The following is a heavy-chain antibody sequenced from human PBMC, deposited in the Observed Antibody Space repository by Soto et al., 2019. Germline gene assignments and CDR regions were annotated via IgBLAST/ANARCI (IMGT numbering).Heavy chain of an antibody. D-gene: IGHD3-3*01. V-gene: IGHV4-59*01. CDR2: IYYSGST. J-gene: IGHJ4*02. CDR1: GGSISSYY. Sequence: QVQLQESGPGLVKPSKTLSLTCTVSGGSISSYYWSWIRQPPGKGLEWIGYIYYSGSTNYNPSLKSRVTISVDTSKNQFSLKLSSVTAADTAVYYCARSWSGSYYDYWGQGTLVTVSS. CDR3: ARSWSGSYYDY.